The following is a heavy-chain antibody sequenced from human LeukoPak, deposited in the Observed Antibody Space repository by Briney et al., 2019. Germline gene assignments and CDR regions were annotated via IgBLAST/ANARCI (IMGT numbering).Heavy chain of an antibody. Sequence: SGTLSLTCAVSGGSISSSNWWSWVRQPPGKGLEWIGEIYHSGSTNYNPSLKSRVTISVDKSKNQFSLELSSVTAADTAVYYCARLIYSSSSSGFDYWGQGTLVTVSS. CDR1: GGSISSSNW. J-gene: IGHJ4*02. CDR2: IYHSGST. V-gene: IGHV4-4*02. CDR3: ARLIYSSSSSGFDY. D-gene: IGHD6-6*01.